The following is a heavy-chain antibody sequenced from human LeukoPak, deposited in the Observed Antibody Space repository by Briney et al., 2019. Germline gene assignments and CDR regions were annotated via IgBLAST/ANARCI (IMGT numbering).Heavy chain of an antibody. V-gene: IGHV3-23*01. CDR3: AKKVGLVSAPLYYFDV. J-gene: IGHJ4*02. CDR2: ISGPAGSW. CDR1: GFTFSSYA. Sequence: GGSLRLSCAASGFTFSSYAMSWVRQAPGEGLEWVSAISGPAGSWDYAGSVKGRFTISRDNSKNTLFLQMNSLRADDTAIYYCAKKVGLVSAPLYYFDVWGQGTLVTVSS. D-gene: IGHD5/OR15-5a*01.